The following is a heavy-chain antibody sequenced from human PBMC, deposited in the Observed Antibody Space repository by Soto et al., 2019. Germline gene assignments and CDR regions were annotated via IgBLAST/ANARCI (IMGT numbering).Heavy chain of an antibody. D-gene: IGHD6-6*01. J-gene: IGHJ4*02. CDR1: GFTFGDYA. CDR2: IRSKAYGGTT. CDR3: TRDPGPAARHSYFDY. V-gene: IGHV3-49*04. Sequence: EVQLVESGGGLVQPGRSLRLSCTASGFTFGDYAMSWVRQAPGKGLEWVGFIRSKAYGGTTEYAAPVKGRFTISRDDSKSIAYLQMNSLKTEDTAVHYCTRDPGPAARHSYFDYWGQGTLVTVSS.